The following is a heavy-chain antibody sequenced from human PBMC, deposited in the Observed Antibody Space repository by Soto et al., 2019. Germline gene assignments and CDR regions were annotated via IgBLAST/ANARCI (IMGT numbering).Heavy chain of an antibody. CDR1: GDSISRNNNY. D-gene: IGHD3-9*01. CDR3: ARHLYYDISPGYLRPYHYYGMDV. J-gene: IGHJ6*02. V-gene: IGHV4-39*01. Sequence: QLQLQQSGPGLVRPSETLSLTCSVSGDSISRNNNYWGWIRQPPGKGLEWIGSPYYSDYTDSNPSLRSRVTISVDTSKNQFSLKLTSVTAADTAVYYCARHLYYDISPGYLRPYHYYGMDVWGQGTTVTVSS. CDR2: PYYSDYT.